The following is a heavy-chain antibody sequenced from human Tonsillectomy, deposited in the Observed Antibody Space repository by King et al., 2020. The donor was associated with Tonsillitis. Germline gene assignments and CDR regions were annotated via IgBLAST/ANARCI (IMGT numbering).Heavy chain of an antibody. J-gene: IGHJ2*01. V-gene: IGHV4-59*01. CDR1: GGSIRSYY. D-gene: IGHD6-19*01. CDR2: VYDSGST. CDR3: AREVGSIAVAGTNWYFDL. Sequence: QLQESGPGLVKPSETLSLTCTVSGGSIRSYYWSWIRQPPGKGLEWIGYVYDSGSTNYNPSLQSRVTISVDTSKNQFSLKLSSVTAADTAVYYCAREVGSIAVAGTNWYFDLWGRGTLVTVSS.